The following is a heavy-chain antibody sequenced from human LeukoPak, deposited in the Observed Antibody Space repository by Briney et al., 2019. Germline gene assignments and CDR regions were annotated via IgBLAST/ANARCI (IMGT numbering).Heavy chain of an antibody. Sequence: GGSLRLSCAASGFTFSSYEMNWVRQAPGKGLEWVSATSGGGGSTYYADSVKGRLTISRDNSKNTLYLQMNSLRAEDTAVYYCAKFVATINDYFDYWGQGTLVTVSS. D-gene: IGHD5-12*01. V-gene: IGHV3-23*01. CDR2: TSGGGGST. CDR3: AKFVATINDYFDY. J-gene: IGHJ4*02. CDR1: GFTFSSYE.